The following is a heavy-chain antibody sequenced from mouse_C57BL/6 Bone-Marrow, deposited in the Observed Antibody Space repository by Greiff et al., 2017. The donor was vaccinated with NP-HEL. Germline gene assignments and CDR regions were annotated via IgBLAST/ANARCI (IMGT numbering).Heavy chain of an antibody. CDR2: IYPRCGNT. CDR3: AREGLYYDYLYYAMDD. J-gene: IGHJ4*01. Sequence: VQLQQSGAELARPGASVKLSCKASGYTFTSYGISWVKQRTGQGLEWIGEIYPRCGNTYYNEKFKGKAIMNADKSSRTAYMELRSLTSEDAAVYFCAREGLYYDYLYYAMDDWGQGTTVTVSS. V-gene: IGHV1-81*01. D-gene: IGHD2-4*01. CDR1: GYTFTSYG.